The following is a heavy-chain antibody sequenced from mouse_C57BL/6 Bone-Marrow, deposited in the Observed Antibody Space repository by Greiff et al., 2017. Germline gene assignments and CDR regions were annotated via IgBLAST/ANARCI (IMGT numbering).Heavy chain of an antibody. CDR2: IDPSDSYT. D-gene: IGHD1-1*01. V-gene: IGHV1-50*01. Sequence: QVQLQQPGAELVKPGASVKLSCKASGYTFTSYWMQWVKQRPGQGLEWIGEIDPSDSYTNYNQKFKGKATLTVDTSSSTAYMQRSSLTSEDSAVYYCAREDYYGSSPFAYWGQGTLVTVSA. CDR3: AREDYYGSSPFAY. J-gene: IGHJ3*01. CDR1: GYTFTSYW.